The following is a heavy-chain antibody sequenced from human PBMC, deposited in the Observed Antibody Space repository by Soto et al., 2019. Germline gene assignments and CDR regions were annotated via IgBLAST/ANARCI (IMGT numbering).Heavy chain of an antibody. J-gene: IGHJ2*01. V-gene: IGHV1-18*01. Sequence: VSVKVSCKASGYTFTSYGISWVRQAPGQGIERMGWIGAYNGNTNYAQKLQGRVTMTTDTSTNTAYMELRSLRSDDTAVYYCVRCYCSVGSCYACWHFDLWGRGTLVTVSS. CDR1: GYTFTSYG. CDR3: VRCYCSVGSCYACWHFDL. CDR2: IGAYNGNT. D-gene: IGHD2-15*01.